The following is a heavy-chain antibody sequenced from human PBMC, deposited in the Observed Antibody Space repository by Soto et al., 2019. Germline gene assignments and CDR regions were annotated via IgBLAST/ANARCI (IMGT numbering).Heavy chain of an antibody. D-gene: IGHD6-13*01. CDR3: ARLQAAVPHY. CDR1: GDSISGSPYF. J-gene: IGHJ4*02. Sequence: QVQLQESGPGLVMPSETLSLTCTVSGDSISGSPYFWGWIRQPPGKRLEWIGSIFYDGYTLYTPSLKGRVPISVDTSKNQFSLKLTSVAAADTAIYFCARLQAAVPHYWGQGILVTVSS. CDR2: IFYDGYT. V-gene: IGHV4-39*01.